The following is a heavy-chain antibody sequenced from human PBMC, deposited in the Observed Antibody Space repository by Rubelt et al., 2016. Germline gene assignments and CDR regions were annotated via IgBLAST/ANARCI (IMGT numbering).Heavy chain of an antibody. D-gene: IGHD1-26*01. V-gene: IGHV4-59*08. CDR3: ARHGGYIAGDNGCDV. Sequence: QVQLHESGPGLVRPSETLSLTCTVSGDSLRGSYWAWMRHHPGVGLGWLGSSHYRGRPKDTNTLNTHTPIHFDTSKNLVSLSLTAITASDTATYYCARHGGYIAGDNGCDVWGPGTLFTVSS. J-gene: IGHJ5*02. CDR2: SHYRGRP. CDR1: GDSLRGSY.